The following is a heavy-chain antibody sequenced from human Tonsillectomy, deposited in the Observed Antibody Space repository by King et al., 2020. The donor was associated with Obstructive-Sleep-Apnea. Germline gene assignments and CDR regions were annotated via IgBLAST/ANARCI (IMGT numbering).Heavy chain of an antibody. J-gene: IGHJ3*02. CDR1: GYVFATHW. Sequence: QLVQSGSEVKKPGQSLKISCRGSGYVFATHWIGWVRQMPGKGLEYMGVIYPDDSDTRYSPSFQGQGTISADNSINTAYLQWTSLRASDTATYYCARLPVERQPGPYGFDIWGQGTVVTVSS. D-gene: IGHD1-14*01. V-gene: IGHV5-51*01. CDR2: IYPDDSDT. CDR3: ARLPVERQPGPYGFDI.